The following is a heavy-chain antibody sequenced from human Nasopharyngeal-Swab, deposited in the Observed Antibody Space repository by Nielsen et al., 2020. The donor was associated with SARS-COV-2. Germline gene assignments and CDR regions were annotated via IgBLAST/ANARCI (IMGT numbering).Heavy chain of an antibody. CDR3: ARVRQSGAYFPFDS. CDR2: LKSGGGT. CDR1: GFTVSSNF. D-gene: IGHD1-26*01. Sequence: GESLQISCVAPGFTVSSNFVSWVRQAPGKGLEWVSLLKSGGGTFYADSVRGRFTISRDNSRNTVYLQMNSLRAEDTAVYYCARVRQSGAYFPFDSWGLGTLVTVSS. V-gene: IGHV3-53*01. J-gene: IGHJ4*02.